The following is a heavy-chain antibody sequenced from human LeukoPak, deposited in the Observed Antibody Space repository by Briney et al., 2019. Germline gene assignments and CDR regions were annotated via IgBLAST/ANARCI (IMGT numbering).Heavy chain of an antibody. D-gene: IGHD2-2*01. CDR1: GYTFTSYD. J-gene: IGHJ4*02. Sequence: ASVKVSCKASGYTFTSYDINWVRQATGQGLEWMGWMNPNSGNTGYAQKFQGRVTMTRNTSISTAYMELSSLRSEDTAVYYCARGFRRPLPAAIGYWGQGTLVTVPS. V-gene: IGHV1-8*01. CDR2: MNPNSGNT. CDR3: ARGFRRPLPAAIGY.